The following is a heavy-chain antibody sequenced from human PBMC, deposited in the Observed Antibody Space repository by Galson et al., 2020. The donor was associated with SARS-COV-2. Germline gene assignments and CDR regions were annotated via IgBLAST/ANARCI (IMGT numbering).Heavy chain of an antibody. CDR1: GFSFNDHF. V-gene: IGHV3-72*01. J-gene: IGHJ4*02. D-gene: IGHD3-10*01. CDR3: TRDWSGAGDY. Sequence: GGSLRLSCIASGFSFNDHFMDWVRQAPGKGLEWVARIRNKANSYTTEYAASVRGRFTISRDDSKNSVHLQANSLKTEDTVVYYCTRDWSGAGDYWGQGTLVTVSA. CDR2: IRNKANSYTT.